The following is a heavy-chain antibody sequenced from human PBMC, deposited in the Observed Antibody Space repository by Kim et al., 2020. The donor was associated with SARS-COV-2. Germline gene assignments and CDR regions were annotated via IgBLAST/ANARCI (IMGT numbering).Heavy chain of an antibody. Sequence: SETLSLSCTVSGGSISSYYWSWIRQPPGKGLEWIGYIYYSGSTNYNPSLKSRVIISVDTSKNQFSLKLSSVTAADTAVYYCARERYDSSGYYPFDYWGQG. CDR2: IYYSGST. D-gene: IGHD3-22*01. CDR1: GGSISSYY. CDR3: ARERYDSSGYYPFDY. V-gene: IGHV4-59*01. J-gene: IGHJ4*02.